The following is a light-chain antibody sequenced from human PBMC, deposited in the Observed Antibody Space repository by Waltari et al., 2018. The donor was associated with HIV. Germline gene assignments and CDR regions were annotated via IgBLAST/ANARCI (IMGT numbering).Light chain of an antibody. V-gene: IGLV2-23*02. CDR2: EVT. CDR1: SSDVGSYNL. J-gene: IGLJ2*01. Sequence: QSALTQPASVSGSPGQSITISCTGTSSDVGSYNLVSWYQQHPGKAPKLMIYEVTKRPSGVSNRFSGSNSGNTASLTISGLQAEDEAAYYCCSYAGSRTFVVFGGGTKLPVL. CDR3: CSYAGSRTFVV.